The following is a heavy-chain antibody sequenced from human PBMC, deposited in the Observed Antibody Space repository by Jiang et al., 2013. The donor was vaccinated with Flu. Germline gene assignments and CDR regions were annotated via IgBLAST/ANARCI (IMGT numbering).Heavy chain of an antibody. Sequence: VLLKPSETLSLTCAVYGGSFSGYYWSWIRQPPGKGLEWIGEINHSGSTNYNPSLKSRVTISVDTSKNQFSLKLSSVTAADTAVYYCASGITYYYMDVWGKGTTVTVSS. CDR1: GGSFSGYY. CDR2: INHSGST. D-gene: IGHD3-3*01. CDR3: ASGITYYYMDV. J-gene: IGHJ6*03. V-gene: IGHV4-34*01.